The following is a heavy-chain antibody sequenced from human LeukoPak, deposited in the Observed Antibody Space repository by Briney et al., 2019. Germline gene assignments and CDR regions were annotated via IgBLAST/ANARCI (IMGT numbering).Heavy chain of an antibody. V-gene: IGHV3-23*01. J-gene: IGHJ4*02. D-gene: IGHD3-10*01. CDR2: ISGSGGRT. Sequence: PGGSLRLSCAASGFTFSSYAMSWVREAPGKGLEWVSAISGSGGRTYYAGSVRGRFTISRDNSKNTQNLQMNNLRAEDTAVYYCAKIPLLWFGPPSEYYFDYWGQGTLVTVSS. CDR1: GFTFSSYA. CDR3: AKIPLLWFGPPSEYYFDY.